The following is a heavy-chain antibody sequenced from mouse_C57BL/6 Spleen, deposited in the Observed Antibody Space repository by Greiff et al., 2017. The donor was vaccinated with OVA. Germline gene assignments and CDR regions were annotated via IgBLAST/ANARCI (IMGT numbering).Heavy chain of an antibody. CDR2: ISSGSSTI. CDR1: GFTFSDYG. D-gene: IGHD1-1*01. CDR3: ARSHYGSSSAWFAY. J-gene: IGHJ3*01. Sequence: EVKVVESGGGLVKPGGSLKLSCAASGFTFSDYGMHWVRQAPEKGLEWVAYISSGSSTIYYAATVKGRFTITRDNAKNTLFLQMTSLRSEDTAMYYCARSHYGSSSAWFAYWGQGTLVTVSA. V-gene: IGHV5-17*01.